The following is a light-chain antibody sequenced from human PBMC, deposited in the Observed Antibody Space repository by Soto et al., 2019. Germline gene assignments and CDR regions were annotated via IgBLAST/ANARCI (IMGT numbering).Light chain of an antibody. J-gene: IGKJ2*01. Sequence: EIVMTQFPATLSVSPGESATLSCRASQSVSNNLAWYQQKPGQAPRLLIYGASTRATGIPARFRGSGSGTEFTLTISSLQSEDIAVYYCQQYNYWPSYAFGQGTNLEIK. CDR1: QSVSNN. V-gene: IGKV3-15*01. CDR3: QQYNYWPSYA. CDR2: GAS.